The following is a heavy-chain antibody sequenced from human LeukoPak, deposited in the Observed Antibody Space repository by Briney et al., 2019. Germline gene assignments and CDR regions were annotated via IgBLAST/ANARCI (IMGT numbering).Heavy chain of an antibody. Sequence: GASVKVSCKASGYTFTGYYMHWVRQAPGQGLEWMGWISVYNGNTNYAQKLKGRVTMTTDTSTSTAYMELRSLRSDDTAVYYCATDPAYYYDSSGYGAFDPWGQGTLVTVSS. CDR2: ISVYNGNT. CDR1: GYTFTGYY. V-gene: IGHV1-18*04. D-gene: IGHD3-22*01. J-gene: IGHJ5*02. CDR3: ATDPAYYYDSSGYGAFDP.